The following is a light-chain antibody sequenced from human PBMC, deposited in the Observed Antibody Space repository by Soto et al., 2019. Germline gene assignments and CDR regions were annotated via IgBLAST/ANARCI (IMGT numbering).Light chain of an antibody. CDR1: QSVSSS. J-gene: IGKJ4*01. CDR3: QQRINWPLT. V-gene: IGKV3-11*01. Sequence: EVVLTQSPATLSLSPGERATLSCRASQSVSSSLAWYQQRSGQAPRLLIYDASNRATGIPARFSGSGSGTDFTLTISSLEPEDVAVYYCQQRINWPLTFGGGTKVEIK. CDR2: DAS.